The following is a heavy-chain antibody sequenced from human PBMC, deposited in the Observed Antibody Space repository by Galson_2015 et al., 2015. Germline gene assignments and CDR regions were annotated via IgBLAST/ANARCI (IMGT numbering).Heavy chain of an antibody. J-gene: IGHJ4*02. V-gene: IGHV3-30*18. CDR3: AKDRGELLPVGY. CDR1: GFTFSSYG. Sequence: SLRLSCAASGFTFSSYGMHWVRQAPGKGLEWVAVISYDGSNKYYADSVKGRFTISRDNSKNTLYLQMNSLRAEDTAVYYCAKDRGELLPVGYWGQGTLVTVSS. D-gene: IGHD1-26*01. CDR2: ISYDGSNK.